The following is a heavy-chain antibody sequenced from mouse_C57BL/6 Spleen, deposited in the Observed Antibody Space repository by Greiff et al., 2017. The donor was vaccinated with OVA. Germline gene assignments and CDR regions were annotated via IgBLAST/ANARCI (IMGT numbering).Heavy chain of an antibody. CDR3: ARDYGNYSDWYFDV. V-gene: IGHV1-81*01. J-gene: IGHJ1*03. Sequence: VQLQESGAELARPGASVKLSCKASGYTFTSYGISWVKQRTGQGLEWIGEIYPRSGNTYYNEKFTGKATLTADKSSSTAYMELRSLTSEDSAVDFCARDYGNYSDWYFDVWGTGTTVTVSS. CDR1: GYTFTSYG. D-gene: IGHD2-1*01. CDR2: IYPRSGNT.